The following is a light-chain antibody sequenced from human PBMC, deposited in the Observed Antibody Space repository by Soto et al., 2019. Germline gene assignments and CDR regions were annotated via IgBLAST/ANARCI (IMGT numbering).Light chain of an antibody. CDR2: GAS. J-gene: IGKJ1*01. V-gene: IGKV3-20*01. CDR3: QQYGSSLTWT. Sequence: EIVLTQSPGTLSLSPGERATLSCRASQSVSSSYLAWYQQKPGQAPRLLIYGASSRATGIPDRFSGSGSGTEFTLTIRRLETEDFAVYYCQQYGSSLTWTFGQGTKVEIK. CDR1: QSVSSSY.